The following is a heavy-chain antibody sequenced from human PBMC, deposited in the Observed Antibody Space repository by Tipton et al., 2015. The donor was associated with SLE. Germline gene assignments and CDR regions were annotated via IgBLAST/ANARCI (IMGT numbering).Heavy chain of an antibody. V-gene: IGHV3-23*01. CDR2: ISGRGGST. D-gene: IGHD2-8*02. Sequence: SLRLSCAASGFTFSSYAMNWVRQAPGKGLEWVSVISGRGGSTHYADSVKGRFTISRDNSKNTLYMQMNSLRAEDTAVYYCAKDRAATLLAQGGVSWGQGTLVTVST. J-gene: IGHJ1*01. CDR1: GFTFSSYA. CDR3: AKDRAATLLAQGGVS.